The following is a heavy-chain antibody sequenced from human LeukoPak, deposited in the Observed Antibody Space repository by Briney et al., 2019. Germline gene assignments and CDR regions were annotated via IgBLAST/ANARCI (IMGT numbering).Heavy chain of an antibody. CDR3: ARDIGYCSGGSCSAFDY. D-gene: IGHD2-15*01. CDR2: IKQDGSEK. J-gene: IGHJ4*02. V-gene: IGHV3-7*01. Sequence: PGGSLRLSXAASGFTFSTYWMSWVHQAPGKGLEWVTNIKQDGSEKYYVDSVKGRFTISRDNAKNSLYLQMNSLRAEDTAVYYCARDIGYCSGGSCSAFDYWGQGTLVTVSS. CDR1: GFTFSTYW.